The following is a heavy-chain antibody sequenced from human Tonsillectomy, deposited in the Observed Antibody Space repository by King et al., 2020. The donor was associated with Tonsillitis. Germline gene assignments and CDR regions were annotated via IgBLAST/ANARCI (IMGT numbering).Heavy chain of an antibody. D-gene: IGHD3-22*01. CDR3: ARLSGYYDSSGFYGMDV. V-gene: IGHV5-51*01. Sequence: EVQLVQSGAEVKKPGESLKISCKGSGYTFTSYWIGWVRQTPGQGLEWMGIIYPGDSDTRYSPSFQGQVTISADKSISTAYLQWSSLKASDTAMYYCARLSGYYDSSGFYGMDVWGQGTTVTVSS. CDR2: IYPGDSDT. J-gene: IGHJ6*02. CDR1: GYTFTSYW.